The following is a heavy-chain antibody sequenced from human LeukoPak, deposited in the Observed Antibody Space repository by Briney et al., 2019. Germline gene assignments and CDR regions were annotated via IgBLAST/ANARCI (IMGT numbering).Heavy chain of an antibody. CDR3: AKSLRRGSAAEWFDP. V-gene: IGHV3-23*01. J-gene: IGHJ5*02. D-gene: IGHD6-25*01. Sequence: GGSLRLSCAASGFTFNDYAMTWVRQAPGKGLEWVSAISGSGGATYYADSVKGRFTISRDNSESTLYLQMNSLRAEDTAVYYCAKSLRRGSAAEWFDPWGQGTLVTVSS. CDR1: GFTFNDYA. CDR2: ISGSGGAT.